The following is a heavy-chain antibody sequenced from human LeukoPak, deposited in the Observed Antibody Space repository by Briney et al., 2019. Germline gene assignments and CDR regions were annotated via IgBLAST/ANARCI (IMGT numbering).Heavy chain of an antibody. V-gene: IGHV5-51*01. Sequence: GESLKISCKASGYSFTTHWIGWVRQMPGKGLEWMGIIYPGDSDTRYSPSFQGHVTISADKSISTAYLQWSSLKASDTAMYYCARHLGATVNTLYYFDYWGQGTLVTVSS. CDR3: ARHLGATVNTLYYFDY. CDR1: GYSFTTHW. D-gene: IGHD4-17*01. J-gene: IGHJ4*02. CDR2: IYPGDSDT.